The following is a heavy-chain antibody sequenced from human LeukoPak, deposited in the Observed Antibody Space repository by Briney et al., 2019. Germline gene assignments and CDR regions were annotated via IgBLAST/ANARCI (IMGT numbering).Heavy chain of an antibody. CDR2: INQDGSET. J-gene: IGHJ4*02. Sequence: GGFLRLSCAVSGFTPISYWMTWVRQAPGKGLEWVANINQDGSETYYVDSVKGRFTISRDNAKNSLYLQMNSLRAEDTAVYYCAKVESRGYWGQGTLVTVSS. D-gene: IGHD3-10*01. CDR1: GFTPISYW. V-gene: IGHV3-7*03. CDR3: AKVESRGY.